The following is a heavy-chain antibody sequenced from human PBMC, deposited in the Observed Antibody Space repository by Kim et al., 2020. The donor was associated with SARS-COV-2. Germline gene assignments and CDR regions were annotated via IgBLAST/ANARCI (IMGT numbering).Heavy chain of an antibody. D-gene: IGHD3-16*01. Sequence: SETLSLTCTVSGGSISSYYWSWIRQPAGKGLEWIGRIYTSGSTNYNPSLKSRVTMSVDTSKNQFSLKLSSVTAADTAVYYCAREIPRRITPAYFDYWGRGTLVTVSS. CDR1: GGSISSYY. J-gene: IGHJ4*02. V-gene: IGHV4-4*07. CDR3: AREIPRRITPAYFDY. CDR2: IYTSGST.